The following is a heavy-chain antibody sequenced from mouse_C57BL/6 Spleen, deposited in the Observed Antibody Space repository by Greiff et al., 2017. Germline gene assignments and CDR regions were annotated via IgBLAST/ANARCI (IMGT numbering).Heavy chain of an antibody. CDR3: ARCSPFDYGSSYFDY. D-gene: IGHD1-1*01. J-gene: IGHJ2*01. V-gene: IGHV1-7*01. CDR2: INPSSGYT. Sequence: VKLQQSGAELAKPGASVKLSCKASGYTFTSYWMHWVNQRPGQGLEWIGYINPSSGYTKYNQKFKDKATLTADKSSSKAYMQLSSLTYEDSAGYYCARCSPFDYGSSYFDYWGQGTTLTVSS. CDR1: GYTFTSYW.